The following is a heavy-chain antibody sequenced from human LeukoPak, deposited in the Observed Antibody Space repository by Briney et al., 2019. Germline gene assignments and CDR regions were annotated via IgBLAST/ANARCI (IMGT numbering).Heavy chain of an antibody. D-gene: IGHD6-13*01. CDR2: ISSSGSGGNT. J-gene: IGHJ4*02. CDR3: AKTRPLDSSSWSHGDY. Sequence: GGSLRLSCVASGVTLSNYAMSWARQAPGKGLEWVSGISSSGSGGNTYYGDSVKGRFTISRDNSKNTLYLQMNSLRAEDTAVYYCAKTRPLDSSSWSHGDYWAQGTLVTVSS. CDR1: GVTLSNYA. V-gene: IGHV3-23*01.